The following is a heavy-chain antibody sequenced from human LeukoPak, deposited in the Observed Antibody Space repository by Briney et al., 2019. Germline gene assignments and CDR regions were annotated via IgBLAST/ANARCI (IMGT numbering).Heavy chain of an antibody. D-gene: IGHD6-19*01. V-gene: IGHV4-38-2*01. Sequence: TSETLSLTCGVSGNFISRGYYWAWIRQPPGKALEWIGSIYNTGSTYYNPSLNSRVTMSIDTSKNQFSLKLSSVTAADTAVYYCARNTSAWSPLGETQSAPHCFDSWGQGTLVTVSS. CDR1: GNFISRGYY. J-gene: IGHJ4*02. CDR2: IYNTGST. CDR3: ARNTSAWSPLGETQSAPHCFDS.